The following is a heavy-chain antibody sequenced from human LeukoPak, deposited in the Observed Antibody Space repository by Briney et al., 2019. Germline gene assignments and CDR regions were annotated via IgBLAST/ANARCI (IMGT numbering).Heavy chain of an antibody. J-gene: IGHJ4*02. D-gene: IGHD2-2*01. Sequence: SETLSLTCTVSGGSISSQYWSWIRQPAGKGLEWIGRIYASGSTNYNPSLKSRVTMSVDTSKNQFSLKLSSVTAADTAVFYCTKDTYCSGTTCNGGPGDYWGQGILVTVSS. CDR2: IYASGST. V-gene: IGHV4-4*07. CDR3: TKDTYCSGTTCNGGPGDY. CDR1: GGSISSQY.